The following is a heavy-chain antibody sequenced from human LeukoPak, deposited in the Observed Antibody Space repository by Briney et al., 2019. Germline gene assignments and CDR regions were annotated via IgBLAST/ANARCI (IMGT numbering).Heavy chain of an antibody. Sequence: SETLSLTCAVSGGSFSGYYWSWIRQSPGKGLEWIGETYRSGSTNYNPSLKSRVTISVDTSKNQFSLKLSSVTAADTAVYYCATSSGNYYYWGQGTLVTVSS. CDR3: ATSSGNYYY. V-gene: IGHV4-34*01. J-gene: IGHJ4*02. CDR2: TYRSGST. CDR1: GGSFSGYY. D-gene: IGHD1-26*01.